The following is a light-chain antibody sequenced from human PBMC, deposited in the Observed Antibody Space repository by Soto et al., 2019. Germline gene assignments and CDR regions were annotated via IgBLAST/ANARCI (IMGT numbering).Light chain of an antibody. J-gene: IGKJ1*01. CDR1: QSVGKY. Sequence: EIVLTQSPGTLSLSPGERATLSCRASQSVGKYLAWYQQKPGQAPRLLIYGASTRATDMPGTFSGRGSGTEFTLTITSLRPEDFGVYYCQQYRSWPRMFGQGTKVDI. CDR2: GAS. V-gene: IGKV3-15*01. CDR3: QQYRSWPRM.